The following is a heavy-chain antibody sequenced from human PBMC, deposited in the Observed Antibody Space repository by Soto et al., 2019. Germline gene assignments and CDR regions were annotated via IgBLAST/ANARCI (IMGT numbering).Heavy chain of an antibody. J-gene: IGHJ6*02. CDR3: AREDYNWNDYYYSGMDV. Sequence: QVELVQSGAEVRKPGASVKVSCKASRNSFIDYYIHWVRQAPGHGLEWMGWIKSNSGGTKYAQRFQGRVTMTRDTSISTIYMELSRLKSDDTAVYYCAREDYNWNDYYYSGMDVWGQGTTVIVSS. CDR2: IKSNSGGT. V-gene: IGHV1-2*02. CDR1: RNSFIDYY. D-gene: IGHD1-1*01.